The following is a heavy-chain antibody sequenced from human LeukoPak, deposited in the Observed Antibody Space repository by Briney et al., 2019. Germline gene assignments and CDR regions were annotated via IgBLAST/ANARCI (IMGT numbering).Heavy chain of an antibody. CDR1: GGTFRSYA. V-gene: IGHV1-69*13. J-gene: IGHJ4*02. Sequence: ASVKVSCKASGGTFRSYAISWVRQAPGQGLEWMGGIIPIFGTANYAQKFQGRVTSTANESTSTAYMELSSLRAENTAVYYCAQSGGDTVTRFDYWGQGTLVTVSS. CDR2: IIPIFGTA. D-gene: IGHD4-11*01. CDR3: AQSGGDTVTRFDY.